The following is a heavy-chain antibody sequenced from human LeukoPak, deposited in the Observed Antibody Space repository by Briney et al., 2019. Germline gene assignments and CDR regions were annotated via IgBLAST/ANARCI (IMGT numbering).Heavy chain of an antibody. J-gene: IGHJ5*02. CDR2: IIQSGST. V-gene: IGHV4-34*01. CDR1: GGSFSGYS. Sequence: SETLSLTCAVYGGSFSGYSWSWIRQPPGKGLEWIGEIIQSGSTNYNPSLKSRVTISVDTSKNQFSLKLSSVTAADTAVYYCARGRLVTIFGVVINGFDPWGQGTLVTVSS. CDR3: ARGRLVTIFGVVINGFDP. D-gene: IGHD3-3*01.